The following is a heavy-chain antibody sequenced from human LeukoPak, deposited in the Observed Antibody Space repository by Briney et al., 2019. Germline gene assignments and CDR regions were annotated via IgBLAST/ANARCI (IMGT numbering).Heavy chain of an antibody. V-gene: IGHV4-61*02. D-gene: IGHD2-2*02. CDR3: AIDQGTVIVPTAIGWFDP. CDR1: GGSISSGSFY. Sequence: SETLSLTCTVSGGSISSGSFYWSWIRQPPGKGLEWIGRIYSSGSTNYNPSLKSRVTISVDTSKNQFSLKLRSVTAADTAVYYCAIDQGTVIVPTAIGWFDPWGQGTLVTVSS. J-gene: IGHJ5*02. CDR2: IYSSGST.